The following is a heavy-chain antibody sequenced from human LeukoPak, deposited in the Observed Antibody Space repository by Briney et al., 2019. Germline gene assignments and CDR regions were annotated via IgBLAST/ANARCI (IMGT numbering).Heavy chain of an antibody. CDR3: AEHYYDSSGYYSDY. J-gene: IGHJ4*02. CDR1: GGTFSSYA. Sequence: ASVKVSCKASGGTFSSYAISWVRQAPGQGLEWMGRIIPILDIANYAQKFQGRVTITADKSTSTAYMELSSLRSEDTAVYYCAEHYYDSSGYYSDYWGQGTLVTVSS. V-gene: IGHV1-69*04. CDR2: IIPILDIA. D-gene: IGHD3-22*01.